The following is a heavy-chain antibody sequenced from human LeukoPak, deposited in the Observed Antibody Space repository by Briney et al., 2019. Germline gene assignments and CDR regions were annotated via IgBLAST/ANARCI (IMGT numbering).Heavy chain of an antibody. J-gene: IGHJ4*02. CDR2: IYSGGST. CDR1: GFTFSNSA. Sequence: PGGSLRLSCAASGFTFSNSALSWVRQAPGKGLEWVSIIYSGGSTYYADSVKGRFTISRDNSENTLYLQMNSLRVEDTAVYYCARGAGSSPLGYWGQGTLVTVSS. CDR3: ARGAGSSPLGY. D-gene: IGHD6-13*01. V-gene: IGHV3-66*01.